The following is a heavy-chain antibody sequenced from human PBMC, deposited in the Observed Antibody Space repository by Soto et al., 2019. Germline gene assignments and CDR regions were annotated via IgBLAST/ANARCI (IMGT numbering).Heavy chain of an antibody. Sequence: PSETLSLTCTVSGGSISSSSYYWGWIRQPPGKGLEWIGSIYYSGSTYYNPSLKSRVTISVDTSKNQFSLKLSSVTAADTAVYYCARRGGYSYGYYYAFWAQRTPVIVSS. J-gene: IGHJ4*02. D-gene: IGHD5-18*01. CDR2: IYYSGST. V-gene: IGHV4-39*01. CDR3: ARRGGYSYGYYYAF. CDR1: GGSISSSSYY.